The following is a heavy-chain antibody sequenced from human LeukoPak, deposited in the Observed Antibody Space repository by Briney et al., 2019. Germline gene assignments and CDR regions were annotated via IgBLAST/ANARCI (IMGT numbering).Heavy chain of an antibody. V-gene: IGHV1-24*01. CDR2: YDPEDGKT. Sequence: ASVKVSCKVSGYTLTELSMQWVRQAPGKGPEWMGGYDPEDGKTIYAQKFQGRVTMTEDTSTDTAYMELSSLRSEDTAVYYCATFHIVGATDDYWGQGTLVTVSS. CDR1: GYTLTELS. CDR3: ATFHIVGATDDY. J-gene: IGHJ4*02. D-gene: IGHD1-26*01.